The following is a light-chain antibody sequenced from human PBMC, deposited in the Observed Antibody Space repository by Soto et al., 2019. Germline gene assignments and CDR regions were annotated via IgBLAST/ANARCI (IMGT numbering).Light chain of an antibody. CDR2: DAS. Sequence: EIVLTQSPGTLSLSPGERATLSCRASQSVSSFLAWYQQKPGQAPRLLIYDASNRATGIPARFSGSGSGTDFPLTNSSLEPEDFAVYYCQVRSNWPPLFTFGPGTKVDFK. J-gene: IGKJ3*01. CDR3: QVRSNWPPLFT. CDR1: QSVSSF. V-gene: IGKV3-11*01.